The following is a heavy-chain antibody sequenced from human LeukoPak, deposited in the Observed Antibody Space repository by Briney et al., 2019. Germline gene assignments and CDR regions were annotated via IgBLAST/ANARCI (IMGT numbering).Heavy chain of an antibody. J-gene: IGHJ5*02. D-gene: IGHD3-10*01. Sequence: PSETLSPTCTISGASINGYYWSWIRQPAGKGLEWIGRIYGSGSTNYNPSLESRVTVSSDTSKNHFSLQLRSVTAADTAVYYCSRDMVRDTLMYWFDPWGPGILVTVSS. V-gene: IGHV4-4*07. CDR2: IYGSGST. CDR3: SRDMVRDTLMYWFDP. CDR1: GASINGYY.